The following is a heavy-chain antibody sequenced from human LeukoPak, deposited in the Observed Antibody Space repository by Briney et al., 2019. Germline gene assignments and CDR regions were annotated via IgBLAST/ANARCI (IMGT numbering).Heavy chain of an antibody. D-gene: IGHD2-15*01. CDR1: GFTFNIYS. Sequence: GGSLRLSCVASGFTFNIYSMNWVRQAPGKGLEWVSYMTGTSDIIKYADSVKGRFTISRDNSKNTLYLQMNSLRAEDTAVYYCATEFIVVVRGSDLDYWGQGTLVTVSS. J-gene: IGHJ4*02. CDR2: MTGTSDII. V-gene: IGHV3-48*01. CDR3: ATEFIVVVRGSDLDY.